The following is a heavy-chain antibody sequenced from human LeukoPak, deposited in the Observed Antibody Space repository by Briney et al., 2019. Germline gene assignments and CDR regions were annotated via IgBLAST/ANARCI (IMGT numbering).Heavy chain of an antibody. D-gene: IGHD1-26*01. CDR2: STGTGYST. CDR1: EFTFSNYA. Sequence: PGGSLRLSCAASEFTFSNYAMGWVRQAPGKGLEWVSGSTGTGYSTYYADSVKGRFTISRDNSKNTLYLQMNSLRAEDTAVYYCVKGVRVGVTSAFDIWGQGTMVTVSS. V-gene: IGHV3-23*01. J-gene: IGHJ3*02. CDR3: VKGVRVGVTSAFDI.